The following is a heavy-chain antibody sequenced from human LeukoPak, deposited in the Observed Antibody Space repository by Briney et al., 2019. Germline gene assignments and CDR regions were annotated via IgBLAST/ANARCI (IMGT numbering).Heavy chain of an antibody. CDR3: AKVIMVRGVIGAFDI. CDR1: GYTFTSNY. Sequence: ASVKVSCKAFGYTFTSNYMHWVRQAPGRGPEWMGVISPSGGSTTYAQKFQGRVTLTRDMSTSTDYLELSSLRAEDTAVYYCAKVIMVRGVIGAFDIWGQGTMVTVSS. D-gene: IGHD3-10*01. CDR2: ISPSGGST. V-gene: IGHV1-46*01. J-gene: IGHJ3*02.